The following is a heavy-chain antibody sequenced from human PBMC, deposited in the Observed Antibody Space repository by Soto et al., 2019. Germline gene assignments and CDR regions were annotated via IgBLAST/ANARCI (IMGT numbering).Heavy chain of an antibody. D-gene: IGHD6-13*01. Sequence: QVTVKESGPVLVKPTETLTLTCTVSGFSLSNAGLGVSWIRQPPGKALEWLAHIFSNDEKSYSTSLKSRLTTSKDTSKSPLVLIMTNMVPMSTATYYCASTYSTSWYWFAPWGQGTLVTFSS. V-gene: IGHV2-26*04. CDR2: IFSNDEK. CDR3: ASTYSTSWYWFAP. J-gene: IGHJ5*02. CDR1: GFSLSNAGLG.